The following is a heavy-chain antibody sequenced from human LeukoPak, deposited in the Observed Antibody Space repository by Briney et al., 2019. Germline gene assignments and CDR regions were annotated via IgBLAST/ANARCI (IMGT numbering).Heavy chain of an antibody. Sequence: ASVKVSCKASGYTFTSYGISWVRQAPGQGLEWMGWISAYNGDTNYAQKLQGRVTMTTDTSTSTAYMELRSLRFDDTAVYYCARDRPDSYGPRPFDYWGQGTLVTVSS. J-gene: IGHJ4*02. D-gene: IGHD5-18*01. V-gene: IGHV1-18*01. CDR2: ISAYNGDT. CDR1: GYTFTSYG. CDR3: ARDRPDSYGPRPFDY.